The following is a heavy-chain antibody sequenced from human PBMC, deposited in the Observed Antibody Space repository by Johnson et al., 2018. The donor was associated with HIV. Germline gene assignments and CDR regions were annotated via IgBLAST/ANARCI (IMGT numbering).Heavy chain of an antibody. CDR2: ISGSGGST. D-gene: IGHD6-13*01. V-gene: IGHV3-23*04. Sequence: MLLVESGGGVAQPGGSLRLSCAASGFTFSSYAMHWVRQAPGKGLEWVSAISGSGGSTYYADSVKGRFTISRDNSKNTLYLQMNSLRAEDTAVYYCARAGRQQLVLDAFDIWGQGTMVTVSS. J-gene: IGHJ3*02. CDR1: GFTFSSYA. CDR3: ARAGRQQLVLDAFDI.